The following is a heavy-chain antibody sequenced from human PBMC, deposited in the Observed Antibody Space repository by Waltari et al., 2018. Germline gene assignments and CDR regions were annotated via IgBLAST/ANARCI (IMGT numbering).Heavy chain of an antibody. D-gene: IGHD6-13*01. CDR3: ARDGLGYLDY. CDR1: GFTFRSYG. CDR2: IWYDGSNK. Sequence: QVQLVESGGGVVQPGRSLRLSCAASGFTFRSYGMHWVRQAPGKGLEWVAVIWYDGSNKYYADSVKGRFTISRDNSKNTLYLQMNSLRAEDTAVYYCARDGLGYLDYWGQGTLVTVSS. J-gene: IGHJ4*02. V-gene: IGHV3-33*01.